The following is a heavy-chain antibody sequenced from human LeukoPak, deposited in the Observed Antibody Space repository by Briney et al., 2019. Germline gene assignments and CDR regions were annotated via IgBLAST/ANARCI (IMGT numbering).Heavy chain of an antibody. V-gene: IGHV4-39*07. Sequence: NSSETLSLTCTVSGGSVSSNAYYWGWIRQTPGKGLEWIGNAYFSGHKYYNPSLKSRVTISVDTSKNQFSLKLSSVTAADTAVYYCAISSTSVVNLGYWGQGTLVTVSS. J-gene: IGHJ4*02. CDR1: GGSVSSNAYY. D-gene: IGHD4-23*01. CDR2: AYFSGHK. CDR3: AISSTSVVNLGY.